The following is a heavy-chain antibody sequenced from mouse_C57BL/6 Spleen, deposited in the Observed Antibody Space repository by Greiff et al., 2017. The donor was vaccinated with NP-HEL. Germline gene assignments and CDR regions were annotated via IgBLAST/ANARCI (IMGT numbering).Heavy chain of an antibody. CDR1: GYTFTSYD. CDR2: IYPRDGST. D-gene: IGHD3-3*01. J-gene: IGHJ3*01. V-gene: IGHV1-85*01. Sequence: QVQLKESGPELVKPGASVKLSCKASGYTFTSYDINWVKQRPGQGLEWIGWIYPRDGSTKYNEKFKGKATLTVDTSSSTAYMELHSLTSEDSAVYFCAREMGTVSFAYWGQGTLVTVSA. CDR3: AREMGTVSFAY.